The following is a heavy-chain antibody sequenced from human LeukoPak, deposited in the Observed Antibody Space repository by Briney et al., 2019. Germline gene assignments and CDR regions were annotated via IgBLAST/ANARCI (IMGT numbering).Heavy chain of an antibody. Sequence: SETLSLTCTVSGGSISSGGSYWSWVRRPPGKGLEWIGSIYHSGSTYYNPSLKSRVTISLDMSRNQFSLKLRSMTAADTAIYHCARVASGSLDAFDIWGQGTMVTVPS. CDR1: GGSISSGGSY. D-gene: IGHD1-26*01. V-gene: IGHV4-30-2*01. J-gene: IGHJ3*02. CDR3: ARVASGSLDAFDI. CDR2: IYHSGST.